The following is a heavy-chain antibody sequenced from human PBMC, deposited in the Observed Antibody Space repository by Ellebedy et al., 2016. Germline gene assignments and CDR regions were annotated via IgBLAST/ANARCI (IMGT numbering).Heavy chain of an antibody. CDR2: ISYDGSNK. J-gene: IGHJ4*02. CDR1: GFTFSSYA. V-gene: IGHV3-30-3*01. D-gene: IGHD6-13*01. CDR3: ARAYSSSWFYPPPDLGY. Sequence: GESLKISCAASGFTFSSYAMHWVRQAPGKGLEWVAVISYDGSNKYYADSVKGRFTISRDNSKNTLYLQMNSLRAEDTAVYYCARAYSSSWFYPPPDLGYWGQGTLVTVSS.